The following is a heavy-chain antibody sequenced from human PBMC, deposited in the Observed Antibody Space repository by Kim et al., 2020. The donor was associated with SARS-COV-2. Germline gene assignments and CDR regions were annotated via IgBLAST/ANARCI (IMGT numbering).Heavy chain of an antibody. Sequence: SETLSLTCTVSGGSISSSSYYWGWIRQPPGKGLEWIGSIYYSGSTYYNPSLKSRVTISVDTSKNQFSLKLSSVTAADTAVYYCARRIHYGDNAPYFDYWGQGTLVTVSS. CDR3: ARRIHYGDNAPYFDY. V-gene: IGHV4-39*01. D-gene: IGHD4-17*01. CDR1: GGSISSSSYY. J-gene: IGHJ4*02. CDR2: IYYSGST.